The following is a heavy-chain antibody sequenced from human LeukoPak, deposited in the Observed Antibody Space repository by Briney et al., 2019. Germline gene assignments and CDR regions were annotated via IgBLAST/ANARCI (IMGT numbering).Heavy chain of an antibody. V-gene: IGHV4-59*01. D-gene: IGHD4-17*01. CDR2: VYYSGST. CDR3: ARQMTTLTTGRTFDI. J-gene: IGHJ3*02. CDR1: GGSFSGYY. Sequence: SETLSLTCSVSGGSFSGYYWSWIRQPPGKGLEWIGYVYYSGSTNYNPSLKSRVTISVDSSKNQFSLKLSSVTAADTAIYYCARQMTTLTTGRTFDIWGQGTMVTVPS.